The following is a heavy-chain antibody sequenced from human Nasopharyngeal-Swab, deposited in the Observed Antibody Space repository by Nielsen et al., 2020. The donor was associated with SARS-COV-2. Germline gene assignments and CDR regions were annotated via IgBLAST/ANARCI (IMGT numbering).Heavy chain of an antibody. Sequence: GESLKISCRTSGYSFTTTWIGWVRQMPGKGLEWVGSIYPGDSDTRYNPSLQGQVTISADNSISTAYLQWSTLKASDTAIYYCARGPRYFDLWGRGTLVTVSS. D-gene: IGHD2-15*01. CDR2: IYPGDSDT. CDR3: ARGPRYFDL. CDR1: GYSFTTTW. V-gene: IGHV5-51*01. J-gene: IGHJ2*01.